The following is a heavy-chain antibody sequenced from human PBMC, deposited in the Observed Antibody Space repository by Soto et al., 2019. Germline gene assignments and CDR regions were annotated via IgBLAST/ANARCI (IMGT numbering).Heavy chain of an antibody. V-gene: IGHV3-53*01. CDR3: ARSSSGYPYYFDY. Sequence: PGGSLRLSCAASGFTVSTNYMSWVRQAPGKGLEWVSLIYSGGSTYYADSVKGRFTISSDNSKNTLYLQMNSLRAEDTAVYYCARSSSGYPYYFDYWGQGTPVTVYS. J-gene: IGHJ4*02. CDR2: IYSGGST. D-gene: IGHD3-22*01. CDR1: GFTVSTNY.